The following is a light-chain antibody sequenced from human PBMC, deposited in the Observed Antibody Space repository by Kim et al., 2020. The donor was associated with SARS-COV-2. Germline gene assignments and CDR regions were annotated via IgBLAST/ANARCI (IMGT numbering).Light chain of an antibody. CDR3: QQYDSAPLT. J-gene: IGKJ4*01. CDR2: GES. CDR1: QDITNC. Sequence: ASVGDRVTITCQASQDITNCLNWYQQKPGKAPKVLIYGESNLETGVPSRFSGSGSGTHFTFTISSLQPEDIATYHCQQYDSAPLTFGGGTKVDIK. V-gene: IGKV1-33*01.